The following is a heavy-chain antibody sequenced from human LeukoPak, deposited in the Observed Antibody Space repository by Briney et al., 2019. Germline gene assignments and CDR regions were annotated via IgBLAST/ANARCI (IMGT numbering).Heavy chain of an antibody. CDR1: GGSISSSRYY. D-gene: IGHD6-19*01. Sequence: SETLSLTCTVSGGSISSSRYYGGWLRQSPGKGLEWIGSMYYSGSTYYNPSLKSRVTISVDTSKNQFSLKLSSVTAADTAVYYCARNIAVAGRGDYMDVWGKGTTVTTSS. J-gene: IGHJ6*03. CDR2: MYYSGST. CDR3: ARNIAVAGRGDYMDV. V-gene: IGHV4-39*01.